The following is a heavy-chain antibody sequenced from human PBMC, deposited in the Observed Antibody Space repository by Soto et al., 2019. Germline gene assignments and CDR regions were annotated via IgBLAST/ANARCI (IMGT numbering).Heavy chain of an antibody. J-gene: IGHJ6*02. Sequence: SGPTLVNPTQTLTLTCNFSGFSLSTSGMCVSWIRQPPGKALEWLARIDWGDDKYYSTSLKTRLTISKDTSKNQVVLTMTNMDPVDTATYYCARIVLAVAGMGTYYYGMDVWGQGTTVTVSS. CDR1: GFSLSTSGMC. D-gene: IGHD6-19*01. CDR2: IDWGDDK. V-gene: IGHV2-70*11. CDR3: ARIVLAVAGMGTYYYGMDV.